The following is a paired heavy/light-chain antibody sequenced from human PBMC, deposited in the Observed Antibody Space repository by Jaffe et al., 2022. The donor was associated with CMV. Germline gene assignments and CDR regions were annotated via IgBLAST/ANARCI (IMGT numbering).Light chain of an antibody. Sequence: EIVMTQSPLSLPVTPGEPASISCRSSQSLLHSNGYTYLDWYLQKPGKSPQLLIYLASSRASGVPDRFSGSGSGTDFTLKISRVEAEDVGVYYCKQALQVPITFGQGTRLEIK. CDR2: LAS. CDR1: QSLLHSNGYTY. V-gene: IGKV2-28*01. CDR3: KQALQVPIT. J-gene: IGKJ5*01.
Heavy chain of an antibody. J-gene: IGHJ4*01. Sequence: QVQLVESGGGVVQPGRSLRLSCTASGFSLNNYGMHWVRQAPGKGLEWVAVILYDGHDGNRAYYADSVKGRFTISRDSSENILYLHMNSLRAEDTAIYYCAKAGDGYNYALVWGHGSLVTVSS. D-gene: IGHD5-12*01. CDR3: AKAGDGYNYALV. CDR1: GFSLNNYG. V-gene: IGHV3-33*06. CDR2: ILYDGHDGNRA.